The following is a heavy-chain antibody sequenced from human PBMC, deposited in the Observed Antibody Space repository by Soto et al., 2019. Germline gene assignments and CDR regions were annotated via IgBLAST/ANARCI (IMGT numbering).Heavy chain of an antibody. D-gene: IGHD3-9*01. Sequence: QVQLVESGGDLVKPGGSLRLSCAASGFPFSDYYMSWIRQAPGKGLEWVSSIGSSSSYTNYADSVKGRFTISRDNAKNSLSLQMTSLRAEDTAVYYCARRRPTGYYNYWGQGTLVTVSA. J-gene: IGHJ4*02. CDR2: IGSSSSYT. CDR3: ARRRPTGYYNY. V-gene: IGHV3-11*05. CDR1: GFPFSDYY.